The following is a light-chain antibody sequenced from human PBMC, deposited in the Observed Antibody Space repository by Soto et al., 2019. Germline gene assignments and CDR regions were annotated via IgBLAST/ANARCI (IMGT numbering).Light chain of an antibody. CDR2: YDD. Sequence: QSVLTQQPSVSEAPRQRVTISCSGSSSNIGNSAVNWYQQLPGKAPKLLIYYDDLLPSGVSDRFSGSKSGTSASLAISGLQSEDEDDYYCAAWDDSLNGVVFGGGTKHTVL. J-gene: IGLJ2*01. CDR1: SSNIGNSA. CDR3: AAWDDSLNGVV. V-gene: IGLV1-36*01.